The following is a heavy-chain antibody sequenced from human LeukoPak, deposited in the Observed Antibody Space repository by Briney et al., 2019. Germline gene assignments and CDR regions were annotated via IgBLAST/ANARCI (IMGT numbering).Heavy chain of an antibody. CDR1: GGTFSSYA. V-gene: IGHV1-69*05. CDR3: ARAPIVATIHVGVPKLGEVAATYLDY. J-gene: IGHJ4*02. CDR2: IIPIFGTA. D-gene: IGHD5-12*01. Sequence: SVKVSCKASGGTFSSYAISWVRQAPGQGLEWMGGIIPIFGTANYAQKFQGRVTITTDESTSTAYMELSSLRSEDTAVYYYARAPIVATIHVGVPKLGEVAATYLDYWGQGTLVTVSS.